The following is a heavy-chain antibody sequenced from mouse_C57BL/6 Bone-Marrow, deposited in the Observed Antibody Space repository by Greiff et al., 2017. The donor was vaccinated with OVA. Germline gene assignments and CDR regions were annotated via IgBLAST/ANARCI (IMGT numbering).Heavy chain of an antibody. CDR1: GYSFTGYY. J-gene: IGHJ2*01. Sequence: EVQLQESGPELVKPGASVKISCKASGYSFTGYYMNWVKQSPEKSLEWIGEINPSTGGTTYNQKFKAKATLTVDKSSSTAYMQLKSLTSEDSAVYYCARSELFDYWGQGTTLTVSS. V-gene: IGHV1-42*01. CDR2: INPSTGGT. CDR3: ARSELFDY.